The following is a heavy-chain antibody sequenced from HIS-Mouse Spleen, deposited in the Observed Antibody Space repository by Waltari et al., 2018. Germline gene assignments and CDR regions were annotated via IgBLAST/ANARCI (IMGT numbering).Heavy chain of an antibody. D-gene: IGHD4-4*01. CDR2: VNPNRGNT. J-gene: IGHJ4*02. CDR1: GYTFTSYD. Sequence: QVQLVQSGAEVKKPGASVKVSCKASGYTFTSYDINWVRQATGQGLEWMEWVNPNRGNTGDAQKFQGRVTMTRNTSISTAYMELSSLRSEDTAVYYCARGHDYSNYFDYWGQGTLVTVSS. V-gene: IGHV1-8*01. CDR3: ARGHDYSNYFDY.